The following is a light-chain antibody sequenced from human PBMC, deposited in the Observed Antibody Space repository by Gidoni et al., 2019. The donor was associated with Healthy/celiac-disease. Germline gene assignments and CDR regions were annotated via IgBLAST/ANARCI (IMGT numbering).Light chain of an antibody. V-gene: IGLV3-1*01. Sequence: SYELTPPPSVSVSPGQTASITCSGDKLGDKYACWYQQKPGQSPVLVIYQDSKRPSGPTERFSGSNSGNTATLTISGTQAMDEADYYCQAWDSSTVVFGGGTKLTVL. CDR2: QDS. CDR1: KLGDKY. CDR3: QAWDSSTVV. J-gene: IGLJ2*01.